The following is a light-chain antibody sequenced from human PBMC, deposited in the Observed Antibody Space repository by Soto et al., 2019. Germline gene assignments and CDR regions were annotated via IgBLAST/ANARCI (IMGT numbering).Light chain of an antibody. CDR2: GNS. CDR1: SSNIGAGYN. CDR3: QSYDSSLKGWV. J-gene: IGLJ3*02. Sequence: QSVLTQPPSVSGAPGQRVTISCTGSSSNIGAGYNVHWYQQIPGTAPKLLIYGNSNRPSGVPDRFSGSKSGASASLAITGLHAEVEADYYCQSYDSSLKGWVFGGGTKLTVL. V-gene: IGLV1-40*01.